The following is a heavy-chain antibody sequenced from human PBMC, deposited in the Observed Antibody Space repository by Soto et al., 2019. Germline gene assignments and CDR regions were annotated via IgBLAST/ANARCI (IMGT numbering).Heavy chain of an antibody. D-gene: IGHD1-26*01. CDR2: IYWDDDK. J-gene: IGHJ4*02. CDR1: GFSLSTSGVG. V-gene: IGHV2-5*02. Sequence: QITLKESGPPLVKPTQTLTLTCTFSGFSLSTSGVGVGWIRQPPGKALEWLALIYWDDDKRYSPSLKSRLTITKDTSRNQLVLTMTNMDPVDTATYYCTRRLTGGVYFEYWGQGTLVTVSS. CDR3: TRRLTGGVYFEY.